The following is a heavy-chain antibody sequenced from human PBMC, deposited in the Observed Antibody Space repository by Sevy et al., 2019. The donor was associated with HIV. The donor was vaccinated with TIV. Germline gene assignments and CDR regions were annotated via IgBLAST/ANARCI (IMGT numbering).Heavy chain of an antibody. D-gene: IGHD3-16*01. V-gene: IGHV4-39*01. Sequence: SETLSLTCTVSGGSISSSSYYWGWIRQAPGKGLEWIGSMDYSGTTNYYPSLKSRAIISVDTSKDQFSLKLSSVTAADTAVYFCARQYGGGLDVWGTGTTVTVSS. CDR3: ARQYGGGLDV. CDR2: MDYSGTT. J-gene: IGHJ6*04. CDR1: GGSISSSSYY.